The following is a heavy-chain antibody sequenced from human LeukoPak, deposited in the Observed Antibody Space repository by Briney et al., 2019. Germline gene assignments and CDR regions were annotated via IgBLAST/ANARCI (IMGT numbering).Heavy chain of an antibody. Sequence: GGSLRLSCAASGFTVSSNYMSWVRQAPGKGLEWVSVIYSAGRTYYADSVQGRFTMSRENPENTLYLQMNSLRAEDTAVYYCARAHDRGYYYGFDYRGQGTLVTVSS. D-gene: IGHD3-22*01. CDR3: ARAHDRGYYYGFDY. J-gene: IGHJ4*02. V-gene: IGHV3-66*01. CDR1: GFTVSSNY. CDR2: IYSAGRT.